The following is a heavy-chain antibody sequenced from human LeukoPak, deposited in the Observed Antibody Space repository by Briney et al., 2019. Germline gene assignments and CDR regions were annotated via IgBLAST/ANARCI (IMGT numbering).Heavy chain of an antibody. CDR1: GGSFSGYY. Sequence: PSETLSLTCAVYGGSFSGYYWSWIRQPPGKGLEWIGYIYYSGSTNYNPSLKSRVTISVDTSKNQFSLKLSSVTATDTAVYYCARFISVAGTGNFDYWGQGTLVTVSS. V-gene: IGHV4-59*01. J-gene: IGHJ4*02. CDR3: ARFISVAGTGNFDY. CDR2: IYYSGST. D-gene: IGHD6-19*01.